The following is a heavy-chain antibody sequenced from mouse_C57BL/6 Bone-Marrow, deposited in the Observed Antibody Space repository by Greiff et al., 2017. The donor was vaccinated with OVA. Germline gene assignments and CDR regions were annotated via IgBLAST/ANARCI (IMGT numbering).Heavy chain of an antibody. D-gene: IGHD2-5*01. CDR1: GYTFTSYW. V-gene: IGHV1-64*01. J-gene: IGHJ4*01. CDR3: ARDYPYSNYVDY. CDR2: IHPNSGST. Sequence: QVQLQQPGAELVKPGASVKLSCKASGYTFTSYWMHWVKQRPGQGLEWIGMIHPNSGSTNYNEKFKSKATLTVDKSSSTAYMQLSSLTSEDSAVYYCARDYPYSNYVDYWGRGTAVPVSA.